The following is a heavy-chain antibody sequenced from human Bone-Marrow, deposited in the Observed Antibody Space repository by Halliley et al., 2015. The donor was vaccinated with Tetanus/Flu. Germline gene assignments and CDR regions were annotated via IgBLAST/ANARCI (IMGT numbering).Heavy chain of an antibody. Sequence: SLRLSCAASGFTFRSYWMSWVRQAPGKGLEWVANIKQDGSEKYYVDSVKGRFTISRDNAKNSLYLQMNSLRAEDTAVYYCAREGGVLRREVLVMWGQGTTVTVSS. CDR1: GFTFRSYW. CDR3: AREGGVLRREVLVM. J-gene: IGHJ3*02. CDR2: IKQDGSEK. V-gene: IGHV3-7*01. D-gene: IGHD3-16*01.